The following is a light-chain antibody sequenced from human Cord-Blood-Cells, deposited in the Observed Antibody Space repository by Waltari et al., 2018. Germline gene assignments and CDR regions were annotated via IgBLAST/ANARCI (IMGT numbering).Light chain of an antibody. Sequence: DIVMTQSPLSLPVTPGEPDSISCRSSQSLLHSNGYNYLVWYLQKTGQSPQLLIYLGSNRASGVPDRFSGSGSGTDFTLKISRVEAEDVGVYYCMQALQTPLTFGGGTKVEIK. CDR3: MQALQTPLT. CDR1: QSLLHSNGYNY. V-gene: IGKV2-28*01. J-gene: IGKJ4*01. CDR2: LGS.